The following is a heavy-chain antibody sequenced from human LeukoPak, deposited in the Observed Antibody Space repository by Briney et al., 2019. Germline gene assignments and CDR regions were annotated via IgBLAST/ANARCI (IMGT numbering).Heavy chain of an antibody. CDR1: GFTFSNYG. J-gene: IGHJ4*02. CDR3: ARDRGSSQFDY. D-gene: IGHD6-13*01. CDR2: TWYDGSKK. Sequence: GGSLRLSCAASGFTFSNYGMHWVRRAPGKGLEWVAVTWYDGSKKYYADSVKGRFTISRDNSKNTLDLQMNSLRAEDTAVYYCARDRGSSQFDYWGQGTLVTVSS. V-gene: IGHV3-33*01.